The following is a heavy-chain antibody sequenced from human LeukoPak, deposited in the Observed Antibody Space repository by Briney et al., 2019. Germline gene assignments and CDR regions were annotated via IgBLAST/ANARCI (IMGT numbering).Heavy chain of an antibody. V-gene: IGHV1-69*04. Sequence: ASVKVSCKASGGTFSSYAISWVRQAPGQGLEWMGRIIPILGIANYAQKFQGRVTITADKSTSTAYMELSSLRSEDTAVYYCARGTTVTTSVDWDQGTLVTVSS. J-gene: IGHJ4*02. CDR2: IIPILGIA. CDR1: GGTFSSYA. CDR3: ARGTTVTTSVD. D-gene: IGHD4-17*01.